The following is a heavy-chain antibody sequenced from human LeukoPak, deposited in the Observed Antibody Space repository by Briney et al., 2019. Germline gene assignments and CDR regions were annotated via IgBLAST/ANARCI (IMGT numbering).Heavy chain of an antibody. CDR2: ISSSSSYI. J-gene: IGHJ4*02. D-gene: IGHD6-13*01. V-gene: IGHV3-21*01. Sequence: GGSLRLSCAASGFTFSSYSMNWVRQAPGKGLEWVSSISSSSSYIYYADSVKGRFTISRDSAKNSLYLQMNSLRAEDTAVYYCASPPTQSRDPYYFDYWGQGTLVTVSS. CDR1: GFTFSSYS. CDR3: ASPPTQSRDPYYFDY.